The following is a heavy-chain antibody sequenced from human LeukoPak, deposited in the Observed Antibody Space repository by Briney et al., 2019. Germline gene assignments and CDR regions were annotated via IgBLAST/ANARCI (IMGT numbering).Heavy chain of an antibody. Sequence: SETLSLTCTVSGGSISSSSYYWGWIRQPPGKGLEWIGSIYHSGSTNYNPSLKSRVTISVDKSKNQFSLKLSSVTAADTAVYYCARDGGIAVAGTNAFDIWGQGTMVTVSS. V-gene: IGHV4-39*07. CDR2: IYHSGST. CDR3: ARDGGIAVAGTNAFDI. D-gene: IGHD6-19*01. J-gene: IGHJ3*02. CDR1: GGSISSSSYY.